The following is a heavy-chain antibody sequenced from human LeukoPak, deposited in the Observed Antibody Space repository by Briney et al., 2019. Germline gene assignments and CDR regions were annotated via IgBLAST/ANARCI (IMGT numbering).Heavy chain of an antibody. Sequence: SETLSLTCTVSGGSISSSSYYWGSIRQAPGKVLEWIGSIYYSGSTYYNPSLKSRLTISVDTSKNQFSLKLSSVTAADTAVYYCAALGSYDHFDYWGQGTLVTVSS. V-gene: IGHV4-39*01. J-gene: IGHJ4*02. CDR3: AALGSYDHFDY. D-gene: IGHD1-26*01. CDR2: IYYSGST. CDR1: GGSISSSSYY.